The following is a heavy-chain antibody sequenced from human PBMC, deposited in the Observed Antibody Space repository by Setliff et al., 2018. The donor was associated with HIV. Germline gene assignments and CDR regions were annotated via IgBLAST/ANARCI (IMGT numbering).Heavy chain of an antibody. V-gene: IGHV1-3*01. D-gene: IGHD2-21*02. CDR1: GYTFTSYA. CDR3: GRNGCSGNSYFCDLDS. Sequence: ASVKVSCKASGYTFTSYAMHWVRQAPGQRLEWMGWINAGNGNTKYSQKFQGRVTITRDTSASKVYMEVSRLKSEDTAVYFCGRNGCSGNSYFCDLDSWGQGTLVTVSS. CDR2: INAGNGNT. J-gene: IGHJ4*02.